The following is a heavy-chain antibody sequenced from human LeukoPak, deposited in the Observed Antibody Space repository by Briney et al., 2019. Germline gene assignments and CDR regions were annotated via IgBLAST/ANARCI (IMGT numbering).Heavy chain of an antibody. CDR1: GGTFSSYA. J-gene: IGHJ4*02. D-gene: IGHD6-13*01. Sequence: PWASVKVSCKASGGTFSSYAISWVRQAPGQGLEWMGGIIPIFGTASYAQKFQGRVTITADESTSTAYMELSSLRSEDTAVYYCARGPEGYSSSWYYTDYWGQGTLVTVSS. CDR3: ARGPEGYSSSWYYTDY. CDR2: IIPIFGTA. V-gene: IGHV1-69*13.